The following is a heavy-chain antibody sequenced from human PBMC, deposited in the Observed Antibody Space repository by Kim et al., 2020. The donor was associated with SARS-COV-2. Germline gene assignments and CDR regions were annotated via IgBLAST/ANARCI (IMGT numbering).Heavy chain of an antibody. D-gene: IGHD6-19*01. Sequence: SETLSLTCAVYGGSFSGYYWSWIRQPPGKGLEWIGEINHSGSTNYNPSLKSRVTISVDTSKNQFSLKLSSVTAADTAVYYCARVPSSSCWYGIFDYWGQG. V-gene: IGHV4-34*01. CDR3: ARVPSSSCWYGIFDY. CDR1: GGSFSGYY. CDR2: INHSGST. J-gene: IGHJ4*02.